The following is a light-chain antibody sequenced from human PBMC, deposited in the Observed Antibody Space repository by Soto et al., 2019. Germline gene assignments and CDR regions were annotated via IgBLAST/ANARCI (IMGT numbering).Light chain of an antibody. Sequence: QSVLTQPASVSGSPGQSITISCTGTSSDVGSYNYVSWYQHRPGKAPKLMIYDVSYRPSGVSNRFSGSKSANTASLTISGLQAEDEDDYYSSSYTPSNTQVFGGGTKLTVL. V-gene: IGLV2-14*01. CDR2: DVS. CDR3: SSYTPSNTQV. CDR1: SSDVGSYNY. J-gene: IGLJ3*02.